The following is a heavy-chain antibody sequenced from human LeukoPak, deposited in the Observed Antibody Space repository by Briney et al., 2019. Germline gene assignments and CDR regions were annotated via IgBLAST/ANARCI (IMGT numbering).Heavy chain of an antibody. D-gene: IGHD3-22*01. CDR3: AKERIGHDSSGYDAFDI. CDR2: ISWNSDNI. V-gene: IGHV3-9*01. CDR1: GFTFGDHA. Sequence: PGGSLRLSCAASGFTFGDHAMHWVRQAPGKGLEWVSGISWNSDNIGYADSVKGRFTISRDNAKNTLYLQMNSLRAEDTAVYYCAKERIGHDSSGYDAFDIWGQGTMVTVSS. J-gene: IGHJ3*02.